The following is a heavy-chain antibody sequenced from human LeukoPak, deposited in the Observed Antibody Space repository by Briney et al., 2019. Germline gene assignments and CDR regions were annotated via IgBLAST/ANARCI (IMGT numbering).Heavy chain of an antibody. CDR1: GGSISPYY. Sequence: PSETLSLTCTVSGGSISPYYWSWIRQPPGKELEWIGYIYYSGSTNYNPSLKSRVTISLDTSKNQFSLKLSSVTAADTAVYYCARSTWLLDKWGQGTLVTVSS. D-gene: IGHD3-22*01. J-gene: IGHJ4*02. CDR2: IYYSGST. CDR3: ARSTWLLDK. V-gene: IGHV4-59*01.